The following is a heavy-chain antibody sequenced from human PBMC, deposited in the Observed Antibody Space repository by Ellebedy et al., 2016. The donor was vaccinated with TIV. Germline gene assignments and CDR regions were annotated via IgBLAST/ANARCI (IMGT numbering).Heavy chain of an antibody. V-gene: IGHV1-8*01. CDR1: GYTFTSYD. CDR2: MNPNRGNT. D-gene: IGHD5/OR15-5a*01. J-gene: IGHJ4*02. CDR3: ATHREYGVYSVNHPGY. Sequence: ASVKVSCXASGYTFTSYDIHWVRQAPGQGLEWMGWMNPNRGNTGYAQKFQGRVTMARNNSISTAYLELSSLTSDDTAVYYCATHREYGVYSVNHPGYWGQGTLVIVSS.